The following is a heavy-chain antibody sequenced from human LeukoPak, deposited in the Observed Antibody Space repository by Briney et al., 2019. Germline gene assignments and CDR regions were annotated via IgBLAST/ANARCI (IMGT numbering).Heavy chain of an antibody. J-gene: IGHJ4*02. CDR1: GGSVSSTNW. D-gene: IGHD6-25*01. CDR3: AREGGFYRPLDY. Sequence: PSETLSLTCGVSGGSVSSTNWWTWIRQPPGKGLEWIGEVHLDGRTNFNPSLKSRLTMSVDLSENHVTLKLTSVTAADTAVYYCAREGGFYRPLDYSGQGTLVTVSS. V-gene: IGHV4-4*02. CDR2: VHLDGRT.